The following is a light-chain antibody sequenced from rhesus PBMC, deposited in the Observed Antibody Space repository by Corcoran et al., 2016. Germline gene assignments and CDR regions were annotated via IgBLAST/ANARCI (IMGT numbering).Light chain of an antibody. CDR1: QGISNY. CDR2: YAA. J-gene: IGKJ1*01. Sequence: DIQMTHSPSSLSASVGDTVPFTCRASQGISNYSSWYKQKPGKAPKPLTYYAANLECGVPSRFSGNGSGTDFTLTISSLKPEDFAIYYCQQHNNYPRTFGQGTKVEIK. CDR3: QQHNNYPRT. V-gene: IGKV1S14*01.